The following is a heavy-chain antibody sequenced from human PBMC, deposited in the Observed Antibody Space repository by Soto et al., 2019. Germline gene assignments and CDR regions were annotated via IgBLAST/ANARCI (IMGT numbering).Heavy chain of an antibody. J-gene: IGHJ4*02. CDR2: IYYRGST. D-gene: IGHD3-16*02. CDR1: GGSISSGDYY. V-gene: IGHV4-30-4*01. CDR3: GRVNTFGGVIALDY. Sequence: HVQLQESGPGLVKPSQTLSLTCTVSGGSISSGDYYWSCIRQPPGKVLEWIGYIYYRGSTYYNPYLTSRVTISVDTSNNQCSLKLSSVTATATAVYDCGRVNTFGGVIALDYWGQGTPVAVSS.